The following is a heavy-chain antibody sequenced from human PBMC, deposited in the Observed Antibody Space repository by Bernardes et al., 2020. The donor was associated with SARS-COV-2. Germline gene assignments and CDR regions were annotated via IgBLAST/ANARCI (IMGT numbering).Heavy chain of an antibody. CDR3: AKYRDTVPTRAFDY. CDR1: GSTFTSST. Sequence: GCLTLSCTASGSTFTSSTMIWVRQAPWKGLEWVSAMSGSRGTTYYADSVRGRFTISRDNSKNTLYLQMNSLRVEDTAVYYCAKYRDTVPTRAFDYWGQGTLVTVSS. V-gene: IGHV3-23*01. J-gene: IGHJ4*02. D-gene: IGHD4-17*01. CDR2: MSGSRGTT.